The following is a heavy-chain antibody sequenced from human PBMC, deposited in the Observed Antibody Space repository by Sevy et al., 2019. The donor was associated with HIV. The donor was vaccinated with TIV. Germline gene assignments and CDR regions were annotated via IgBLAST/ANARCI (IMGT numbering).Heavy chain of an antibody. J-gene: IGHJ4*02. CDR2: ISPHNGNT. CDR1: GYTFSNYG. Sequence: ASVKVSCKASGYTFSNYGISWVRQAPGQGFEWMGWISPHNGNTKYVQKLQGRVTMTTDTSTSTAYMELRSLRSDDTAVYYCARDSPDLGYCTNGEGPFTRWGQGTLVTVSS. D-gene: IGHD2-8*01. V-gene: IGHV1-18*01. CDR3: ARDSPDLGYCTNGEGPFTR.